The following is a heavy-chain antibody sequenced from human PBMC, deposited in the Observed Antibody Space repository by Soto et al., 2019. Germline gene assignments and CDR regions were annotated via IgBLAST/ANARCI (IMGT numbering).Heavy chain of an antibody. J-gene: IGHJ4*02. D-gene: IGHD2-15*01. CDR2: VRSKTNNYAT. CDR3: TNNFV. V-gene: IGHV3-73*01. Sequence: DVQVVQSGGGLVQPGGSLKLSCAASGFAFNDSAMHWVRQASGKGLEWVARVRSKTNNYATAYPVSVRGRFTVSRDDSMGTTYPQMNSLKTDDTAMYYCTNNFVWGQGVLVTVSS. CDR1: GFAFNDSA.